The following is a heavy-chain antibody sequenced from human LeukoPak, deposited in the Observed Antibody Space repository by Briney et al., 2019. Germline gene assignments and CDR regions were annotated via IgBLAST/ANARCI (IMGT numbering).Heavy chain of an antibody. CDR2: INPTSGAT. J-gene: IGHJ3*01. Sequence: ASVKVSCKASGYTFTDYYMHWVRQAPGQGLDWVGWINPTSGATNYAQKFQGRVTMTRDTSNNTSYMELSRLRSDDTAVYYCAREFRTTTWSFDAFDLWGQGTMVTVFS. CDR1: GYTFTDYY. V-gene: IGHV1-2*02. D-gene: IGHD1/OR15-1a*01. CDR3: AREFRTTTWSFDAFDL.